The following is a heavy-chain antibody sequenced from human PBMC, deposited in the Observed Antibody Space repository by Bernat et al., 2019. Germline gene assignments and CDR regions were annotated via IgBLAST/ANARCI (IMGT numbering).Heavy chain of an antibody. D-gene: IGHD6-13*01. V-gene: IGHV3-9*01. CDR2: ISWNSGAI. Sequence: EVQLVESGGGLVQPGRSLRLSCAASGFTFDDYAMHWVRQPPGKGLEWVSGISWNSGAIAYADSVKGRFTISRDNAMNSLYLQMNSLRAEDTALYYCAKDIRRAAAGFIDYWGQGTLVTVSS. J-gene: IGHJ4*02. CDR3: AKDIRRAAAGFIDY. CDR1: GFTFDDYA.